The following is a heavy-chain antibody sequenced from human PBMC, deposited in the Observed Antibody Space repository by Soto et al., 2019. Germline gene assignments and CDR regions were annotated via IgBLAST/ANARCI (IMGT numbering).Heavy chain of an antibody. Sequence: SETLSLTCTVSGGSISSSSYYWGWIRQPPGKGLEWIGSIYYSGSTYYNPSLKSRVTISVDTSKNQFSLRLTSVTTADTAVYYCAREPRQGDRIYYFESWGRGTLVTVSS. CDR2: IYYSGST. CDR3: AREPRQGDRIYYFES. V-gene: IGHV4-39*07. D-gene: IGHD2-21*01. CDR1: GGSISSSSYY. J-gene: IGHJ4*02.